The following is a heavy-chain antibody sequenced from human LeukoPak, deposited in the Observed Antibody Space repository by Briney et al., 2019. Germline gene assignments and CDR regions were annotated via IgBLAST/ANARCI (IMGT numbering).Heavy chain of an antibody. CDR3: ARVDTAMVEQTTVDY. V-gene: IGHV4-59*12. D-gene: IGHD5-18*01. CDR2: IYYSGST. Sequence: SETLSLTCTVSGGSISSYYWSWIRQPPGKGLEWIGYIYYSGSTYYNPSLKSRVTISVDTSKNQFSLKLSSVTAADTAVYYCARVDTAMVEQTTVDYWGQGTLVTVSS. J-gene: IGHJ4*02. CDR1: GGSISSYY.